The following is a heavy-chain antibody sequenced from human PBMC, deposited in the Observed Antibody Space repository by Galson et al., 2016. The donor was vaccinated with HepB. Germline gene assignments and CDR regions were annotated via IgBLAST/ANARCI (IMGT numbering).Heavy chain of an antibody. Sequence: SLRLSCAATGFTFNNYAMHWVRQAPGKGLEWVSGIGGSGGGTYYADAVKGRFTVSRDNSKNTLYLQMNSLTAEDTATYYCTKDQLIVIVPAAGNWFDPSGQGTIVTVSS. J-gene: IGHJ5*02. CDR1: GFTFNNYA. CDR3: TKDQLIVIVPAAGNWFDP. V-gene: IGHV3-23*01. D-gene: IGHD2-2*01. CDR2: IGGSGGGT.